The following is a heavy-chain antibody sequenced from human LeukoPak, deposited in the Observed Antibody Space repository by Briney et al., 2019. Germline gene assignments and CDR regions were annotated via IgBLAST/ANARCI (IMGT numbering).Heavy chain of an antibody. D-gene: IGHD3/OR15-3a*01. CDR3: ARVGTGLADDY. CDR1: GFSFSNYG. Sequence: PGGSLRLSCAASGFSFSNYGMNWVRQAPGKGLEWVSSISSSSSYIYYADSGKGRFTISRDNAKNSLYLQMNSLRVEDTAVYYCARVGTGLADDYWGQGTLVTVSS. CDR2: ISSSSSYI. V-gene: IGHV3-21*01. J-gene: IGHJ4*02.